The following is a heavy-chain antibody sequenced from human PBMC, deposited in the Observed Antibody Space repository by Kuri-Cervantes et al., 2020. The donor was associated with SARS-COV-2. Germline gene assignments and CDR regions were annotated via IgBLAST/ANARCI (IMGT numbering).Heavy chain of an antibody. CDR2: IYTSGST. D-gene: IGHD3-3*01. CDR3: ARAGTSSLITIFEVESYYYYMDV. Sequence: SETLSLTCTVSGGSISSGSYYWSWIRQPAGKGLEWIGRIYTSGSTNYNPSLKSRVTISVDTSKNQFSLKLSSVTAADTAVYYCARAGTSSLITIFEVESYYYYMDVWGKGTTVTVSS. CDR1: GGSISSGSYY. V-gene: IGHV4-61*02. J-gene: IGHJ6*03.